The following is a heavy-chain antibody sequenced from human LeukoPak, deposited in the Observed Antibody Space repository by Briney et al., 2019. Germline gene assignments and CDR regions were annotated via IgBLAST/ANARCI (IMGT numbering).Heavy chain of an antibody. Sequence: GGSLRLSCAASGSTFSSYSMNWVRQAPGKGLEWVSYISSSSSTIYYADSVKGRFTISRDNAKNSLYLQMNSLRAEDTAVYYCARDGSYYGSGNHDYWGQGTLVTVSS. CDR3: ARDGSYYGSGNHDY. CDR1: GSTFSSYS. CDR2: ISSSSSTI. J-gene: IGHJ4*02. D-gene: IGHD3-10*01. V-gene: IGHV3-48*01.